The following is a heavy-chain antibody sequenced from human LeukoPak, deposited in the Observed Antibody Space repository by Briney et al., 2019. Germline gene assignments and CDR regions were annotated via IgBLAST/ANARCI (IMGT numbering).Heavy chain of an antibody. D-gene: IGHD1-26*01. J-gene: IGHJ3*02. CDR2: IWYDGSNK. CDR3: AKVISLGGSYAGDAFDI. CDR1: GFTFSSYG. V-gene: IGHV3-33*06. Sequence: GGSLRLSCAASGFTFSSYGMHWVRQAPGKGVEWVAVIWYDGSNKYYADSVKGRFTISRDNSKNTLYLQMNSLRAEDTAVYYCAKVISLGGSYAGDAFDIWGQGTMVTVSS.